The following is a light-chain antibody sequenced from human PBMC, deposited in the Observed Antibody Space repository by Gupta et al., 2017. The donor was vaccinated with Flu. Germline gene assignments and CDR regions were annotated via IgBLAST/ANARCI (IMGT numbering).Light chain of an antibody. CDR1: SSNIGNNA. V-gene: IGLV1-36*01. CDR3: VAWDDSRNGVV. CDR2: YDD. J-gene: IGLJ2*01. Sequence: QSVLTQPPSVSEAPRQRVTISCSGSSSNIGNNAVNWYQQLPGKAPKLLIYYDDLLPSGVSDRFSGSKSGTSASLAISGLQSEDEADYYCVAWDDSRNGVVFGGGTKLTVL.